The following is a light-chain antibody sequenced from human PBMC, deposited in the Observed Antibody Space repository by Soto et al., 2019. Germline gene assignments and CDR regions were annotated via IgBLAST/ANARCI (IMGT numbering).Light chain of an antibody. CDR3: QHHYTSYTT. V-gene: IGKV3-15*01. Sequence: EIVMTQSPATLSVYRGERATVSCSASESVSSQLAWFQQKPGQAPRLLIYDSSTRSTGIPARFSGSGSETEFTLTINSLQSEDFAVHYCQHHYTSYTTVGQGTKV. CDR2: DSS. J-gene: IGKJ1*01. CDR1: ESVSSQ.